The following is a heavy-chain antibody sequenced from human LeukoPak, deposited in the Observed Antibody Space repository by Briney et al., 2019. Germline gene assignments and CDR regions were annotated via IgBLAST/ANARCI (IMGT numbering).Heavy chain of an antibody. Sequence: GGSLRLSCAASGFTFSSYGMHWVRQAPGKGLEWVAFIRYDGSNKYYADSVKGRFTISRDNSKNSLYLQMNSLRVEDTAVYYCARKARYYGSGSPNWFDPWGQGTLVTVSS. CDR2: IRYDGSNK. V-gene: IGHV3-30*02. CDR1: GFTFSSYG. CDR3: ARKARYYGSGSPNWFDP. D-gene: IGHD3-10*01. J-gene: IGHJ5*02.